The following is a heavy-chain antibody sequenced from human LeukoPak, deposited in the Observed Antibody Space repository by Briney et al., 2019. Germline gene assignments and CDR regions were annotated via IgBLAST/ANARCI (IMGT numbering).Heavy chain of an antibody. CDR1: GGSISSSSYY. D-gene: IGHD1-1*01. V-gene: IGHV4-39*01. CDR2: IYYSGST. Sequence: SETLSLTCTVSGGSISSSSYYWGWSRQPPGKGLEWIVNIYYSGSTYYNPSLKSRVTISVDTSKNQFSLKLSSVTAADTAVYYCARVPGGALNWFDLWGQGTLVTVSS. CDR3: ARVPGGALNWFDL. J-gene: IGHJ5*02.